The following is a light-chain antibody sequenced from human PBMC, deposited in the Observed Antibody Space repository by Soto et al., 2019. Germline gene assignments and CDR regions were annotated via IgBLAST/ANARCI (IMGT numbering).Light chain of an antibody. J-gene: IGKJ5*01. Sequence: DMQVAQTPSTLSGSVGERVTMTCQASQNINNYLNWYQQKPGRAPKLLIYDASNLEAGVPSRFRGSGSGADFTFTISRLQPEDIATYYCQQYENLPTFGQGTRLEIK. CDR1: QNINNY. V-gene: IGKV1-33*01. CDR3: QQYENLPT. CDR2: DAS.